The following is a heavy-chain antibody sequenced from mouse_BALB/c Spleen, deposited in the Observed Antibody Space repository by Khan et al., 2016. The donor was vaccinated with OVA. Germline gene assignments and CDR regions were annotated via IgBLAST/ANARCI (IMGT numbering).Heavy chain of an antibody. D-gene: IGHD2-4*01. CDR2: IDPANGNT. CDR1: GFNIKDTY. V-gene: IGHV14-3*02. J-gene: IGHJ2*01. Sequence: VQLQQSGAELVKPGASVKLSCTASGFNIKDTYMHWVKQRPEQGLEWIGRIDPANGNTKYDPKFQDKATITTATSSNTAYLQLSSLTSEDTAVYYCARSGYDYDFDYWGQGTTLTVSS. CDR3: ARSGYDYDFDY.